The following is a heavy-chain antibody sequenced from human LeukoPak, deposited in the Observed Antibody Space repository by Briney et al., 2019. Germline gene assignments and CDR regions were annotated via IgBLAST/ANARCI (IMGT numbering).Heavy chain of an antibody. J-gene: IGHJ1*01. Sequence: GGSLRLSCAASGFTFSTYGMHWVRQAPGKGLEWVAVISYDGSNEYYADSVKGRFTVSRDSSKNTLYLQMDSLRTEDTAVYYCAKGVAVTGTYFQHWGQGTLVTVSS. CDR2: ISYDGSNE. CDR3: AKGVAVTGTYFQH. CDR1: GFTFSTYG. D-gene: IGHD6-19*01. V-gene: IGHV3-30*18.